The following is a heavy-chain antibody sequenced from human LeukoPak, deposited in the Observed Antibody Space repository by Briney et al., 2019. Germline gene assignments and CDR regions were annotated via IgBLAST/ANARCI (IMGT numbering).Heavy chain of an antibody. CDR2: IIPIFGTA. D-gene: IGHD6-19*01. V-gene: IGHV1-69*06. CDR1: GGTFSSYA. J-gene: IGHJ4*02. Sequence: GASVKVSCKASGGTFSSYAISWVRQAPGQGLEWMGGIIPIFGTASYAQKFQGRVTITADKSTSTAYMELSSLRSEDTAVYYCARDGSVAGTPLYYFDYWGQGTLVTVSS. CDR3: ARDGSVAGTPLYYFDY.